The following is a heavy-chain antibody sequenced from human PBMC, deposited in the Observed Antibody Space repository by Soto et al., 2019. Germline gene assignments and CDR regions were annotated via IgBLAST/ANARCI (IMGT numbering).Heavy chain of an antibody. J-gene: IGHJ1*01. D-gene: IGHD3-16*02. V-gene: IGHV5-10-1*01. CDR3: ARKLRLGELSFLH. CDR1: GYSFTSYW. CDR2: IDPSDSYT. Sequence: SXESLTMSCKGSGYSFTSYWLIWVRQMPGKGLDWMGSIDPSDSYTNYSPSFQGHVTISADKSISTAYLQWSSLRASDTAMYYCARKLRLGELSFLHWGQGTLVTVSS.